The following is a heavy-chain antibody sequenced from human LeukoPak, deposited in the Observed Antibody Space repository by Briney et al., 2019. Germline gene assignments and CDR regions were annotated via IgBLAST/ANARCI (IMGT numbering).Heavy chain of an antibody. V-gene: IGHV1-2*02. Sequence: ASVKVSCKASGYTFTSYYMHWVRQAPGQGLEWMGWINPNSGGTNYAQKFQGRVTMTRDTSISTAYMELSRLRSDDTAVYYCASYRDPGRQVTTIVYWGQGTLVTVSS. CDR1: GYTFTSYY. CDR3: ASYRDPGRQVTTIVY. CDR2: INPNSGGT. J-gene: IGHJ4*02. D-gene: IGHD4-11*01.